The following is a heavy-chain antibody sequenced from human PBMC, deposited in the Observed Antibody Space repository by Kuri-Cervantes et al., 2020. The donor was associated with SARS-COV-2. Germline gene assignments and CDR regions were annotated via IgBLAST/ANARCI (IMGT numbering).Heavy chain of an antibody. V-gene: IGHV3-30*18. Sequence: GGSLRLSCAASGFTFSSYGMHWVRQAPGKGLEWVAVISYDGSNKYYADSVKGRFTISRDNSKNTLYLQMSSLRAEDTAVYYCAKDSGYYDSSGYYRYWGQGTLVTVSS. CDR3: AKDSGYYDSSGYYRY. D-gene: IGHD3-22*01. CDR2: ISYDGSNK. J-gene: IGHJ4*02. CDR1: GFTFSSYG.